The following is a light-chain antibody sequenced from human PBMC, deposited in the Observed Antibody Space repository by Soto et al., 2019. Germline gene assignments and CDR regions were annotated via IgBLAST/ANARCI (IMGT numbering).Light chain of an antibody. CDR1: RSNIGNNY. J-gene: IGLJ1*01. V-gene: IGLV1-51*02. Sequence: QSVLTQPPSVSAAPGQKVTISCSGSRSNIGNNYVSWYQQLPGTAPKLLIYESNKRPSGIPDRFSGSKSGTSATLGITGLQTGDEADYYCGTWDSSLSAGVFGTGTKVTVL. CDR2: ESN. CDR3: GTWDSSLSAGV.